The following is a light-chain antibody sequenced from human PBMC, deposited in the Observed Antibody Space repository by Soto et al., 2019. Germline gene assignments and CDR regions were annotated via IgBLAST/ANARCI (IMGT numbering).Light chain of an antibody. CDR2: DNN. Sequence: QPVLTQPPSVSGAPGQRVIISCTGSSSNIGAGFDVHWYQQLPGTAPKLLIYDNNNRPSGVPDRFSGSKSGTSASLAITGLQAEDEADYYCQSYDSGLSGSVFGGGTKLTVL. CDR1: SSNIGAGFD. CDR3: QSYDSGLSGSV. J-gene: IGLJ3*02. V-gene: IGLV1-40*01.